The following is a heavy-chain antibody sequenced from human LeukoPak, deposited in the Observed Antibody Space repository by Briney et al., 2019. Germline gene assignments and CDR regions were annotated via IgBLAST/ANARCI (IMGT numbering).Heavy chain of an antibody. V-gene: IGHV3-7*01. CDR1: GFTFSSYW. D-gene: IGHD4-11*01. J-gene: IGHJ5*02. Sequence: PGGSLGLSCAASGFTFSSYWMSWVRQAPGKGLEWVANIKQDGSEKYYVDSVKGRFTISRDNAKNSLYLQMNSLRAEDTAVYYCAREKTTVTTDWFDPWGQGTLVTVSS. CDR2: IKQDGSEK. CDR3: AREKTTVTTDWFDP.